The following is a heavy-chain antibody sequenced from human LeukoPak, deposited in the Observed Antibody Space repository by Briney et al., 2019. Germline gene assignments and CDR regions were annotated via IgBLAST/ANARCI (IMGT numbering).Heavy chain of an antibody. D-gene: IGHD6-13*01. V-gene: IGHV3-15*01. J-gene: IGHJ3*02. CDR1: GFTLSNAW. CDR3: TTEPSIAAAGGDAFDI. CDR2: IKSKTDGGTT. Sequence: GGSLRLSCAAAGFTLSNAWMSWVRQAPGKGLEWVGRIKSKTDGGTTDYAAPVKGRFTISRDDSKNTLYLQMNSLKTEYTAVYYCTTEPSIAAAGGDAFDIWGQGTMVTVSS.